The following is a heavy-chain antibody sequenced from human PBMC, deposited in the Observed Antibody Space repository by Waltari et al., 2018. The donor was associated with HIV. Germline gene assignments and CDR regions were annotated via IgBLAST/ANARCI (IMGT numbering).Heavy chain of an antibody. CDR2: IKQDGSEK. CDR1: GFTFSSYW. CDR3: ARGGFYGSGSKVN. Sequence: EVQLVESGGGLVQPGGSLRLSCAASGFTFSSYWMSWVRQAPGKGREWVTNIKQDGSEKYYVDSVNGRFTISRDNAENSLYLKMNSLRAEDTAVYYCARGGFYGSGSKVNWGQGTLVTVSS. V-gene: IGHV3-7*04. D-gene: IGHD3-10*01. J-gene: IGHJ4*02.